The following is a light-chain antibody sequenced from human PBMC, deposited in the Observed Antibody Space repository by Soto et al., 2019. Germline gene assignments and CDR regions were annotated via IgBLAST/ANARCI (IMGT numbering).Light chain of an antibody. V-gene: IGKV3-20*01. J-gene: IGKJ2*01. Sequence: EIVLTQSPGTLSLSPGERATLSCRASQSVSSSYLAWYQQKPGQAPRLLIYGASSRATGIPDRFSGSGSGTDFALTIRRLEPEDFAVDYCQQYGSSPPYTFGQGTTLEIK. CDR3: QQYGSSPPYT. CDR1: QSVSSSY. CDR2: GAS.